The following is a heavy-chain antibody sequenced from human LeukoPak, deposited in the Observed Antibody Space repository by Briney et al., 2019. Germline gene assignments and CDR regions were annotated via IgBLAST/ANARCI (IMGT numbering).Heavy chain of an antibody. Sequence: PSETLSLTCTVSGGSIFSSNSYWGWIRQPPGKGLEWIGSIYYSGNTYYNASLKSRVTISVDTSKNQFSLKLSSVTAADTAVYYCAREQADFWSGYPAFDYWGQGTLVTVSS. CDR1: GGSIFSSNSY. CDR2: IYYSGNT. D-gene: IGHD3-3*01. J-gene: IGHJ4*02. CDR3: AREQADFWSGYPAFDY. V-gene: IGHV4-39*07.